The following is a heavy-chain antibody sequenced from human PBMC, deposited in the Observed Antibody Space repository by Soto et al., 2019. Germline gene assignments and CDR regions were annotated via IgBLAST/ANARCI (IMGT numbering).Heavy chain of an antibody. J-gene: IGHJ6*02. Sequence: ASVKVSCKASGHTFTGYYMHWVRQAPGQGXEWMGWINPNSGGTNYAQKFQGRVTMTRDTSISTAYMELSRLRSDDTAVYYCARLYGSGTTVVYYYYYGMDVWGQGTTVTVSS. CDR3: ARLYGSGTTVVYYYYYGMDV. CDR2: INPNSGGT. CDR1: GHTFTGYY. V-gene: IGHV1-2*02. D-gene: IGHD3-10*01.